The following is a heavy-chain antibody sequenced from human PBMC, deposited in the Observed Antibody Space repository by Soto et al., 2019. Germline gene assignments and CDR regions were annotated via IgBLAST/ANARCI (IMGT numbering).Heavy chain of an antibody. D-gene: IGHD3-3*01. V-gene: IGHV3-23*01. CDR1: GFTFSSYA. Sequence: GGSLRLSCAASGFTFSSYAMSWVRQAPGKGLEWVSAISGSGGSTYYADSVKGRFTISRDNSKNTLYLQMNSLRAEDTAVYYCAKPPYDDFWSYYQHWGQGTLVTVSS. J-gene: IGHJ1*01. CDR3: AKPPYDDFWSYYQH. CDR2: ISGSGGST.